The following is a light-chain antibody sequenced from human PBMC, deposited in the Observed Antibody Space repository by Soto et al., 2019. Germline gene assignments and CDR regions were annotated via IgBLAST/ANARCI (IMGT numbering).Light chain of an antibody. J-gene: IGKJ1*01. V-gene: IGKV3-20*01. CDR1: QSVSNNY. Sequence: EIVLPQSPGTLSLPPGERATLSCRASQSVSNNYLAWYQQKPGQAPRLLIYGASNRATGIPDRFSGSGSGTDFTLTISRLEPEEFAVYYCQQYGSSGTFGQGTKVDIK. CDR2: GAS. CDR3: QQYGSSGT.